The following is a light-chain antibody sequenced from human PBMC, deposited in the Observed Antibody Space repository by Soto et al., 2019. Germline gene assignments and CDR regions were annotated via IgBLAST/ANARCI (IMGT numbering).Light chain of an antibody. CDR3: QSYDNILRGPL. J-gene: IGLJ3*02. CDR2: KNN. Sequence: QSVLTQPPSVSGAPGQTITMSCTGSGSNVGASYDVHWYQVLPGAGPRLLIYKNNNRPSGVPDRFSGSKSGTSASLAITGLRGEEEADYYCQSYDNILRGPLFGGGTKLTVL. CDR1: GSNVGASYD. V-gene: IGLV1-40*01.